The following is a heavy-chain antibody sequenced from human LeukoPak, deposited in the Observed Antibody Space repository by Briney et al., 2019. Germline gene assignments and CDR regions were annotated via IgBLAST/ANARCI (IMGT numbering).Heavy chain of an antibody. D-gene: IGHD6-13*01. Sequence: PSETLSLTCTLSGGSICAGGYYCRWLRQYPGKGQEWFGYIYYSGSTYYNPSLKSRVTISVDTSKIQVSLKLSSVTAADTALYYCARYPYGSSWYEPPVYYYYGMDVWGQGTTVTVSS. CDR2: IYYSGST. J-gene: IGHJ6*02. CDR3: ARYPYGSSWYEPPVYYYYGMDV. CDR1: GGSICAGGYY. V-gene: IGHV4-31*03.